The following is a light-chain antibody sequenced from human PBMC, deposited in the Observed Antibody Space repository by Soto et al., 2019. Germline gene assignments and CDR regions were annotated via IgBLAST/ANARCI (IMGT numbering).Light chain of an antibody. V-gene: IGKV1-5*03. CDR1: QSISSW. CDR3: QQYNTYPWT. Sequence: DIQMTQSPSTLSASVGDRVTITCRASQSISSWLAWYQQKPGKAPRLLINKASDLESGVPSRFSGSGSGTEFTLTITSLQPDDFATYYCQQYNTYPWTFGQGTKVDIK. J-gene: IGKJ1*01. CDR2: KAS.